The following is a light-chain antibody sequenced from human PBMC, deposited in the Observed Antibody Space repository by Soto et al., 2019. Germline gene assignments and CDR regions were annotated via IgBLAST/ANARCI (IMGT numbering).Light chain of an antibody. CDR3: QQYGSSPLIS. V-gene: IGKV3-20*01. Sequence: EIVLTQSPGTLSLSPGERATLSCRASQSVSSNFLAWYQQKPGQAPRLLIYGASTRATGFPDRFSGSGSGTDFSLTIIRLEPEDFAVYYCQQYGSSPLISFGQGTRLEIK. J-gene: IGKJ5*01. CDR1: QSVSSNF. CDR2: GAS.